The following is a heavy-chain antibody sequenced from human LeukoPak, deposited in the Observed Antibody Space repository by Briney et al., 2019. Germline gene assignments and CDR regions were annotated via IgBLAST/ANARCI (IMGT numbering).Heavy chain of an antibody. CDR1: GDSVTSSLYY. CDR2: LFYPGRT. V-gene: IGHV4-39*01. J-gene: IGHJ5*02. D-gene: IGHD3-3*01. CDR3: ARHNTRLTILA. Sequence: SETLSLTCAVSGDSVTSSLYYWGWIRQSPGKGLEGVGCLFYPGRTYSNPSLKTRVTISVDPSKSHNSLNLTSVPTADTAVYYCARHNTRLTILAWGQGTLVTVSS.